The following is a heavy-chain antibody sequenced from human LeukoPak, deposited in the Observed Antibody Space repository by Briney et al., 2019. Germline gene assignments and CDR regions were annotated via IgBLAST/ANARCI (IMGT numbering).Heavy chain of an antibody. CDR3: ARLDSYGYAVDY. J-gene: IGHJ4*02. Sequence: GGSLGLSCAASGFTFSDYYMSWIRQAPGKGLEWVSYISSSGSTIYYADSVKGRFTISRDNAKNSLYLQMNSLRAEDTAVYYCARLDSYGYAVDYWGQGTLVTVSS. CDR2: ISSSGSTI. V-gene: IGHV3-11*01. D-gene: IGHD5-18*01. CDR1: GFTFSDYY.